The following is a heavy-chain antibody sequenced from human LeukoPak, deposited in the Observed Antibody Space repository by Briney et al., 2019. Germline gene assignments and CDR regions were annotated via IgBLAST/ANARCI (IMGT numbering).Heavy chain of an antibody. D-gene: IGHD3-10*01. V-gene: IGHV4-4*07. CDR2: IYSSGST. J-gene: IGHJ4*02. Sequence: SETLSLTCSVSGGSISSYYWSWIRQPAGKGLEWIGRIYSSGSTNYNPSLKTRVTMSLDTSKNQFSLNLTTVTAADTAVYYCARTSARGAQFDYWGQGTLAIVSS. CDR3: ARTSARGAQFDY. CDR1: GGSISSYY.